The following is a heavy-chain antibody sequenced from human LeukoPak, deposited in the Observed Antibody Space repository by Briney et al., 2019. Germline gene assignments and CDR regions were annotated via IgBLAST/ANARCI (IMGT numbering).Heavy chain of an antibody. Sequence: PGESLKILCQVCGYRFTSYWIAWARQKPGKGLELMGIISPANSETLYSPSFQGQVTMSADSSTAYLQWSSLKGSETPIYYWAGRGGSWFDPWGQGTLVTVSS. D-gene: IGHD3-16*01. CDR3: AGRGGSWFDP. V-gene: IGHV5-51*01. CDR2: ISPANSET. J-gene: IGHJ5*02. CDR1: GYRFTSYW.